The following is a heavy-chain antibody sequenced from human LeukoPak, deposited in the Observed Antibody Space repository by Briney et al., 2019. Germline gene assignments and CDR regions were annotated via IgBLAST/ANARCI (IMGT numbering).Heavy chain of an antibody. CDR2: FDPEDGET. J-gene: IGHJ3*02. V-gene: IGHV1-24*01. D-gene: IGHD3-3*01. Sequence: ASVKVSCKVSGYTLTELSMHWVRQAPGKGLEWMGGFDPEDGETIYAQKFQGRVTMTEDTSTDTAYMELSSLRSEDTAVYYCATALYYDFWSGKALFYFDIWGQGTVVTVSS. CDR3: ATALYYDFWSGKALFYFDI. CDR1: GYTLTELS.